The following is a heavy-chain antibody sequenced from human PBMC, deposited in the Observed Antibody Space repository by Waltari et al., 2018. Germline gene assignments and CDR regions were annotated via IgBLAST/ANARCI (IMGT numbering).Heavy chain of an antibody. CDR3: AKDLLSIGMPTFEY. D-gene: IGHD6-25*01. Sequence: KGLEWFSAITNNNGKTYYAYSVKDRFSISRDNSKNEVYVKMNSLRAEDTAIYYCAKDLLSIGMPTFEYWGRGVMVTVSS. J-gene: IGHJ4*02. V-gene: IGHV3-23*01. CDR2: ITNNNGKT.